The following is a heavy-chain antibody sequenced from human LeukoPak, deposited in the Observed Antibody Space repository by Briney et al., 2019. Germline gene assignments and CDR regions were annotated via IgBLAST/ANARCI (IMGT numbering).Heavy chain of an antibody. V-gene: IGHV3-48*01. CDR3: VRDFGLLTGAPPV. J-gene: IGHJ6*04. CDR1: GFTFSSYW. D-gene: IGHD3-9*01. CDR2: ISLNSRNI. Sequence: PGGSLRLSCAASGFTFSSYWMSWVRQAPGKGLEWVSYISLNSRNIYYADSVKSRFTISRDNAKTTMFLQMSRLTAEDTAVYYCVRDFGLLTGAPPVWGKGTTVTVSS.